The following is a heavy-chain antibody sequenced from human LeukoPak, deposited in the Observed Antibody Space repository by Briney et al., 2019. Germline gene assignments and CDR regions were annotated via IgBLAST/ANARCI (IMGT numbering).Heavy chain of an antibody. CDR1: GFTFSSYA. CDR3: ARASSPHAFDI. J-gene: IGHJ3*02. V-gene: IGHV3-21*01. D-gene: IGHD2-2*01. Sequence: GGSLRLSCAASGFTFSSYAMSWVRQAPGKGLEWVSSISSSSSYIYYADSVKGRFTISRDNAKNSLYLQMNSLRAEDTAVYYCARASSPHAFDIWGQGTMVTVSS. CDR2: ISSSSSYI.